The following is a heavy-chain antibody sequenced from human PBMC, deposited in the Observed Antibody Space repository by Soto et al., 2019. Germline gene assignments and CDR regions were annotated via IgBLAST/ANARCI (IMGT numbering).Heavy chain of an antibody. CDR1: GGSFSGYY. Sequence: SETLSLTCAVYGGSFSGYYWSWIRQPPGKGLEWIGEINHSGSTNYNPSLKSRVTISVDTSKNQFSLKLSSVTAADTAVYYCARDPPRYDFWSGYYFSGEFDPWGQGTLVPVSS. CDR3: ARDPPRYDFWSGYYFSGEFDP. J-gene: IGHJ5*02. CDR2: INHSGST. V-gene: IGHV4-34*01. D-gene: IGHD3-3*01.